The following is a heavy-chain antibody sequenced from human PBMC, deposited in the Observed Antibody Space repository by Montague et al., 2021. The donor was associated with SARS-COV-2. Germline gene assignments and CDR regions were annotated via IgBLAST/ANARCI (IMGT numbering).Heavy chain of an antibody. CDR2: ISSSSSYI. J-gene: IGHJ6*02. V-gene: IGHV3-21*01. Sequence: SLRLSCAASGFTFSRYSMNWVRQAPGKGLEWVSSISSSSSYIYYADSVKGRFTISRDNAKNSLYLQMNSLRAEDTAVYYCARGRYSSSWYGRSRGMDVWGQGTTVTVSS. CDR1: GFTFSRYS. D-gene: IGHD6-13*01. CDR3: ARGRYSSSWYGRSRGMDV.